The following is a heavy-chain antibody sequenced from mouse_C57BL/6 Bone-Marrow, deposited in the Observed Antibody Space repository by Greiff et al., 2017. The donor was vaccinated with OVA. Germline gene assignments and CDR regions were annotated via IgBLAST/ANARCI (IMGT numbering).Heavy chain of an antibody. CDR2: ILPGSGST. V-gene: IGHV1-9*01. J-gene: IGHJ3*01. CDR1: GYTFTGYW. D-gene: IGHD2-1*01. Sequence: VQLQESGAELMKPGASVKLSCKASGYTFTGYWIEWVKQRPGQGLEWIGEILPGSGSTNYNEKFKGKATVTADTSSNTAYMQLSGLTTEDSAIYYCTSFGNYLGAYWGQGTLVTVSA. CDR3: TSFGNYLGAY.